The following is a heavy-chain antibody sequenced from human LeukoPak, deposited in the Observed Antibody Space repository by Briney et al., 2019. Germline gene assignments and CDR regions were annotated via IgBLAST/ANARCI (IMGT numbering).Heavy chain of an antibody. V-gene: IGHV3-33*03. CDR1: GFTFSSYG. CDR3: TKDKGIATAGIFDF. D-gene: IGHD6-13*01. J-gene: IGHJ4*02. Sequence: QPGGSLRLSCAASGFTFSSYGMHWVRQAPGKGLEWVAVIWFGGSNKYYADSVKGRFTISRGNSKNSLYLQMNSLRTGDTALYYCTKDKGIATAGIFDFWGQGTLVTVSS. CDR2: IWFGGSNK.